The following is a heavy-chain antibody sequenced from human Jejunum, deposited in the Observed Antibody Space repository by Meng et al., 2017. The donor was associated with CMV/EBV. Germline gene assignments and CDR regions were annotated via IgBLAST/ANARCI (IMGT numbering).Heavy chain of an antibody. CDR3: ARDLVAATAPNN. Sequence: ASGFAFSTSAMAWVRQAPGKGLEWVSSISAGSDYIYYADSVKGRFTVSRDNAKNSLYLQMNSLRAEDTAVYYCARDLVAATAPNNWGQGTLVTVSS. V-gene: IGHV3-21*01. CDR2: ISAGSDYI. CDR1: GFAFSTSA. D-gene: IGHD1-26*01. J-gene: IGHJ4*02.